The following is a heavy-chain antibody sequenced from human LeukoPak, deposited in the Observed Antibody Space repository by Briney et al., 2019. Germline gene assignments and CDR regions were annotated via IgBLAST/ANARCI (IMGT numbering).Heavy chain of an antibody. J-gene: IGHJ4*02. D-gene: IGHD6-19*01. CDR1: GFTFSSYS. V-gene: IGHV3-21*01. CDR2: ISSSSSYI. Sequence: PGGSLRLSCAASGFTFSSYSMNWVRQAPGKGLEWVSSISSSSSYIYYADSVKGRFTISRDNAKNSLYLQMNSLRAEDTAVYYCARSHIAVAGTFDYWGQGTLVTASS. CDR3: ARSHIAVAGTFDY.